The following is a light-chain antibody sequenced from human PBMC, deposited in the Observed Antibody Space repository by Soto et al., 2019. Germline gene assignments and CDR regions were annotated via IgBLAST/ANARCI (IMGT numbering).Light chain of an antibody. CDR3: SSYTSSSTRLYV. Sequence: QSALTQPASVSGSPGQSITISCTGTGSDVGGYNYVSWYQQHPGKAPKLMIYEVSNRPSGVSNRFSGSKSGNTASLTTSGLQAEDEADYYCSSYTSSSTRLYVFGTGTKLTVL. CDR2: EVS. CDR1: GSDVGGYNY. V-gene: IGLV2-14*01. J-gene: IGLJ1*01.